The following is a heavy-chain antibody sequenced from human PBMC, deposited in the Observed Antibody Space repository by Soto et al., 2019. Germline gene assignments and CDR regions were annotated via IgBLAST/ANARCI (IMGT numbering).Heavy chain of an antibody. Sequence: PGGSLRLSCAASGFTFSSYGMHWVRQAPGKGLEWVAVIWYDGSNKYYADSVKGRFTISRDNSKNTLYLQMNSLRAEDTAVYYCARDLDDYYDSSGYRYWGQGTLVTVSS. CDR2: IWYDGSNK. D-gene: IGHD3-22*01. J-gene: IGHJ4*02. CDR1: GFTFSSYG. CDR3: ARDLDDYYDSSGYRY. V-gene: IGHV3-33*01.